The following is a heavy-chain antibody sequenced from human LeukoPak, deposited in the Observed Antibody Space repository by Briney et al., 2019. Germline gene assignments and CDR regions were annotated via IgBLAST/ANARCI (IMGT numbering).Heavy chain of an antibody. J-gene: IGHJ4*02. V-gene: IGHV4-59*01. CDR2: IYYSGST. CDR3: ARVGPTYDSSGYYLGKYFDY. Sequence: SETLSLTCTVSGGSISSYYWSWIRQPPGKGLEWIGYIYYSGSTNYNPSLKSRVTISVDTSKNQFSLKLSSVTAADTAVYYCARVGPTYDSSGYYLGKYFDYWGQGTLVNVSS. D-gene: IGHD3-22*01. CDR1: GGSISSYY.